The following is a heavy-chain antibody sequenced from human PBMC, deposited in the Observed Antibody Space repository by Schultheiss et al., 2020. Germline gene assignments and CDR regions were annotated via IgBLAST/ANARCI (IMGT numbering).Heavy chain of an antibody. D-gene: IGHD3-3*01. CDR3: ARDMPQLRFFFRGPDYYYGMDV. V-gene: IGHV4-4*07. Sequence: SETLSLTCTVSGGSISSYYWSWIRQPAGKGLEWIGRIYTSGTTNYNPSLKSRVTMSLDTSKNQFSLKLSSVTAADTAVYYCARDMPQLRFFFRGPDYYYGMDVWGQGTTVTVSS. CDR2: IYTSGTT. J-gene: IGHJ6*02. CDR1: GGSISSYY.